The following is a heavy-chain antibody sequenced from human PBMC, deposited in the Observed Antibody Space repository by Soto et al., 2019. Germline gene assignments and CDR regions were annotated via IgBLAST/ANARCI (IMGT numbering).Heavy chain of an antibody. CDR2: IVVGSGNT. J-gene: IGHJ4*02. CDR1: GLPFTSSA. V-gene: IGHV1-58*01. CDR3: AALPYYGDSAYGYFDY. D-gene: IGHD4-17*01. Sequence: GGSVKVYFKASGLPFTSSALQLVRQARGQRLEWIGWIVVGSGNTNYAQKFQERVTITRDMSTSTAYMELSSLRSEDTAVYYCAALPYYGDSAYGYFDYWGQGTLVTVSS.